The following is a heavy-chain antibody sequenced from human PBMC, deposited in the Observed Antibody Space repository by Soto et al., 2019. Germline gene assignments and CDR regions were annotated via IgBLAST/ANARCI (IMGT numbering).Heavy chain of an antibody. CDR3: VQDDRILGQRYFEL. J-gene: IGHJ2*01. D-gene: IGHD2-15*01. CDR1: GFTFSSYA. Sequence: EEQLLESGGGLIQPGGALRLACAASGFTFSSYAMTWVRQAPGKGLEWVSSISFSDGGTYYADSVKGRLTISRDNSKNTLFLQLNSLRVEDSAGYDVVQDDRILGQRYFELWGRGTLGTVSS. CDR2: ISFSDGGT. V-gene: IGHV3-23*01.